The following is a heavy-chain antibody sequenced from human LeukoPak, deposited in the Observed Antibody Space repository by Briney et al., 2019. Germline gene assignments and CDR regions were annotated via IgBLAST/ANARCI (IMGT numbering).Heavy chain of an antibody. CDR2: ISYDGSNK. CDR3: ARKYSGSGNYFFDY. V-gene: IGHV3-30*03. J-gene: IGHJ4*02. Sequence: GGSLRLSCAASGFTFSSYGMHWVRQAPGKGLEWVAVISYDGSNKYYADSVKGRFTISRDNAKNSLYLQMNSLRDEDTAVYYCARKYSGSGNYFFDYWGQGTLVTVSS. CDR1: GFTFSSYG. D-gene: IGHD3-10*01.